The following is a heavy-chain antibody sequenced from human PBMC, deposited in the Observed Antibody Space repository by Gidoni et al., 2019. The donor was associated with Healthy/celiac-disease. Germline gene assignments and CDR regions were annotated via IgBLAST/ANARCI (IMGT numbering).Heavy chain of an antibody. CDR2: ISGSGGST. J-gene: IGHJ6*02. D-gene: IGHD6-19*01. Sequence: EVQLLESGGGLVQPGVSLRLSCAASGFTFSSYAMSWVRQAPGKGLEWVSDISGSGGSTYYADSVKGRFTISRDNSKNTLYLQMNSLRAEDTAVYYCAKGTVAGKSYYYYGMDVWGQGTTVTVSS. CDR1: GFTFSSYA. V-gene: IGHV3-23*01. CDR3: AKGTVAGKSYYYYGMDV.